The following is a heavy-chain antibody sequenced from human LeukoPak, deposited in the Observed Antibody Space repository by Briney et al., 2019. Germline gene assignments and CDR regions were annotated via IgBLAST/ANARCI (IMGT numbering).Heavy chain of an antibody. J-gene: IGHJ3*02. Sequence: GGSLRLSCAASGFTFSSYWMSWVRQAPGKGLEWVSAISGSGGSAYYADSVKGRFTISRDNSKSTLYLQMNSLRAEDTAVYYCAKAPTREYCSSTSCLIFDIWGQGTMVTVSS. V-gene: IGHV3-23*01. CDR2: ISGSGGSA. CDR3: AKAPTREYCSSTSCLIFDI. CDR1: GFTFSSYW. D-gene: IGHD2-2*01.